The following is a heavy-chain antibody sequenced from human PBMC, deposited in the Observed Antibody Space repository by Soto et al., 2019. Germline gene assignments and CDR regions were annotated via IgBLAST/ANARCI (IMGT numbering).Heavy chain of an antibody. CDR3: ARDFTYRGSYYEEDYYYYGMDV. Sequence: ASVKVSCKASGYTFTSYGISWVRQAPGQGLEWMGWISAYNGNTNYAQKLQGRVTMTTDTSTSTAYMELRSLRSDDTAVYYCARDFTYRGSYYEEDYYYYGMDVWGQGTMVTVSS. V-gene: IGHV1-18*01. CDR1: GYTFTSYG. J-gene: IGHJ6*02. CDR2: ISAYNGNT. D-gene: IGHD1-26*01.